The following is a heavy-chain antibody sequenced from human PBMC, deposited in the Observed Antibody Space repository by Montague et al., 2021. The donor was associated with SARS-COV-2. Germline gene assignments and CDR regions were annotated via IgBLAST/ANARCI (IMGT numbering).Heavy chain of an antibody. CDR3: ARRGRKLLPVATTIGGFDI. CDR2: IYDSGST. D-gene: IGHD5-12*01. CDR1: GGSISNNNYY. V-gene: IGHV4-39*02. J-gene: IGHJ3*02. Sequence: SETLSLTCTVSGGSISNNNYYWDWIRQPPGKGLEWIGSIYDSGSTYYNSSLKSRVTISVDTSKNHFSLKLNSVTAADTAVYYCARRGRKLLPVATTIGGFDIWGQGTMVTVSS.